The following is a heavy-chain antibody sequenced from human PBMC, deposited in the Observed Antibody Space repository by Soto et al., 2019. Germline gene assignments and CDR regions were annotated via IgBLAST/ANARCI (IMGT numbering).Heavy chain of an antibody. Sequence: QVQLVQSGAEVKKPGSSVKVSCKASGGTFSSYAISWVRQAPGQGLEWMGGIIPIFGTANYAQKFQGRVTITADESTSTAYMERSSLRSEDTAVYFCARVRGGAAAGTRGGGWFDSWGQGTLVTVSS. CDR2: IIPIFGTA. CDR3: ARVRGGAAAGTRGGGWFDS. CDR1: GGTFSSYA. J-gene: IGHJ5*01. V-gene: IGHV1-69*12. D-gene: IGHD6-13*01.